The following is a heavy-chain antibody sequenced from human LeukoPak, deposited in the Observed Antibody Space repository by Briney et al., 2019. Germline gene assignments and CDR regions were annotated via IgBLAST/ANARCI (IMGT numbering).Heavy chain of an antibody. Sequence: PGGSLRLSCVVSGFTFSSYWMSWARQAPGKGLEWVANIKQDGSEKYYVDSVKGRFTISRDNAKNSLYLQMNSLRAEDTAVYYCARDGISYDSYFDYWGQGILVTVSS. CDR3: ARDGISYDSYFDY. CDR2: IKQDGSEK. CDR1: GFTFSSYW. D-gene: IGHD3-22*01. V-gene: IGHV3-7*05. J-gene: IGHJ4*02.